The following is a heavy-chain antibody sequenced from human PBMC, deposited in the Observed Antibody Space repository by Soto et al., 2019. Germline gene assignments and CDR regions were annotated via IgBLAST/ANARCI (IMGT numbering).Heavy chain of an antibody. V-gene: IGHV1-8*01. CDR1: GYTFTSYD. CDR2: MNPNSGNT. CDR3: AAITVTSDAFDI. D-gene: IGHD4-17*01. Sequence: ASVKVPCKASGYTFTSYDINWVRQATGQGLEWMGWMNPNSGNTGYAQKFQGRVTMTRNTSISTAYMELSSLRSEDTAVYYCAAITVTSDAFDIWGQGTMVTVSS. J-gene: IGHJ3*02.